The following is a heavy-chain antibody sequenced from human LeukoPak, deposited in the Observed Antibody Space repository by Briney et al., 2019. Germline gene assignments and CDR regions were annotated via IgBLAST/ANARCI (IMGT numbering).Heavy chain of an antibody. Sequence: PGGSPRLSCAASGFTFSSYAMHWDRQAPGKGLEWVAVISYDGSNKYYADSVKGRFTISRDNSKNTLYLQMNSLRAEDTAVYYCARNPGIGIVVPAAMYFDYWGQGTLVTVSS. D-gene: IGHD2-2*01. CDR1: GFTFSSYA. CDR3: ARNPGIGIVVPAAMYFDY. J-gene: IGHJ4*02. CDR2: ISYDGSNK. V-gene: IGHV3-30-3*01.